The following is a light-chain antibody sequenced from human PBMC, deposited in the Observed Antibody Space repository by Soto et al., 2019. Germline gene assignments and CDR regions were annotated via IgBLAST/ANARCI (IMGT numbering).Light chain of an antibody. CDR3: QQLNTYPVT. Sequence: DIQMTKSPSTLSGSVGDRVTITCRASQTISSWLAWYQQKPGKAPKLLIYKASTLKSGVPSRFSGSGSGTEFTLTISSLQPDDFATYYCQQLNTYPVTFGGGTKVDIK. CDR2: KAS. J-gene: IGKJ4*01. V-gene: IGKV1-5*03. CDR1: QTISSW.